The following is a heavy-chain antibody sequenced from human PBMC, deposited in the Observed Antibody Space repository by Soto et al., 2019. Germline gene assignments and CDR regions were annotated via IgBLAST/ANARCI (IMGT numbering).Heavy chain of an antibody. CDR2: FDPEDGET. Sequence: QVQVVQSGAEVKKPGASVKVSCKVSGYTLTDLAMHWVRQAPGKGLEWVGGFDPEDGETIYAQKFQGRVTMTEDTATDTAYMELSSLRPEDTAVYYWATRGTRWLQSPFDYWGQGTLVTVSS. D-gene: IGHD1-1*01. CDR1: GYTLTDLA. J-gene: IGHJ4*02. CDR3: ATRGTRWLQSPFDY. V-gene: IGHV1-24*01.